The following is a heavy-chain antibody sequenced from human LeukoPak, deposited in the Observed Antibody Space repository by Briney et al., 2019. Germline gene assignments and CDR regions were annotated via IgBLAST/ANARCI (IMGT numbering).Heavy chain of an antibody. J-gene: IGHJ4*02. V-gene: IGHV4-38-2*01. CDR1: GFSISNAYY. CDR2: IYHSGST. CDR3: VCNTGYYSGAQVDY. D-gene: IGHD3-22*01. Sequence: SETLSLTCAVYGFSISNAYYWGWIRQPPGKGLEWLGSIYHSGSTYYNPSLNSRVTISVDPSKNQFSLRLNSVTAADTVVYFCVCNTGYYSGAQVDYWGQGTLVTVSS.